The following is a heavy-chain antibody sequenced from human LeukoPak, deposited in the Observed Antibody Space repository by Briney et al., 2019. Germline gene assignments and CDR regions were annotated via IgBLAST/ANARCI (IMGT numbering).Heavy chain of an antibody. CDR1: GFTFSSYW. Sequence: PGGSLRLSCAASGFTFSSYWMSWVRQAPGKGLEWVANIKQDGSEKYYVDSVKGRFTISRDNAKNSLNLQMNSLRAEDTAVYYCARGGGYCSSTSCYNNWFDPWGQGTLVTVSS. J-gene: IGHJ5*02. V-gene: IGHV3-7*01. CDR2: IKQDGSEK. CDR3: ARGGGYCSSTSCYNNWFDP. D-gene: IGHD2-2*02.